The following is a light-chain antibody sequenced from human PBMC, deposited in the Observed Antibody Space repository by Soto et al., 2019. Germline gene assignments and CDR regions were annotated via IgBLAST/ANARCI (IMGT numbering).Light chain of an antibody. CDR2: GAS. CDR1: QSVSNN. V-gene: IGKV3-15*01. CDR3: QQYNNWPPET. Sequence: EIVLTQSPGTLSPSPGERAPLSFRALQSVSNNYLAWYQHKPGQAPRLLIFGASTRATGIPARFSGSGSGTEFTLTISSLQSEDFAVYYCQQYNNWPPETFGQGTKVDIK. J-gene: IGKJ1*01.